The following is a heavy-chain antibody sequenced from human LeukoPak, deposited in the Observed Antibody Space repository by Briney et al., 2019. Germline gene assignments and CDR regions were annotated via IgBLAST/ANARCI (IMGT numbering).Heavy chain of an antibody. D-gene: IGHD3-10*01. J-gene: IGHJ6*02. CDR3: ARYGSGSYSFGMDV. CDR1: GGSISSYY. Sequence: SETLSLTCTVSGGSISSYYWSWIRQPPGKGLEWIGDIYYSGSTNYNPSLKSRVTISVDTSKNKFSLKLSSVTAADTAVYYCARYGSGSYSFGMDVWGQGTTVTVSS. V-gene: IGHV4-59*08. CDR2: IYYSGST.